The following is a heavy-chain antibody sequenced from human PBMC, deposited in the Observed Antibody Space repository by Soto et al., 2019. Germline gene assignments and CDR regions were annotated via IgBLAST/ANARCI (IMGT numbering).Heavy chain of an antibody. CDR3: ARDRSITIFGVVTKSLYFDW. Sequence: ASVKVSCKASGYTFTSYGISWVRQAPGQGLEWMGWISAYNGNTNYAQKLQGRVTMTTDTSTSTAYMELRSLRSDDTAVYYCARDRSITIFGVVTKSLYFDWWGQGTLVTVSS. CDR1: GYTFTSYG. D-gene: IGHD3-3*01. V-gene: IGHV1-18*01. CDR2: ISAYNGNT. J-gene: IGHJ4*02.